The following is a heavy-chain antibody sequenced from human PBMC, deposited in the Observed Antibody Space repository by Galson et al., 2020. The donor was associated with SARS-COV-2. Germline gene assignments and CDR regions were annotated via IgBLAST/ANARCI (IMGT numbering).Heavy chain of an antibody. CDR3: ARLIAAAHYWFDP. Sequence: GESLKTSCAASGFTLSSYSMNWVRQAPGKGLEWVSSISSSSSYIYYADSVKGRFTISRDNAKNSLYLQMNSLRAEDTAVYYCARLIAAAHYWFDPWGQGTLVTVSS. V-gene: IGHV3-21*01. CDR1: GFTLSSYS. D-gene: IGHD6-13*01. CDR2: ISSSSSYI. J-gene: IGHJ5*02.